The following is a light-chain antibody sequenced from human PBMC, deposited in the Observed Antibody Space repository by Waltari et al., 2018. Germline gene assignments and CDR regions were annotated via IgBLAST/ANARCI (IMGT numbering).Light chain of an antibody. J-gene: IGLJ1*01. Sequence: QSALTQPASVSGSPGQSITISCTGTSSDIGAYNYVSWYQQHPGKAPKLMISDVSKRPSGVSNRFSGSKSGNTASLTISGLQAEDEADYYCTSHASGSTLYVFGTGTRVTVL. V-gene: IGLV2-14*01. CDR3: TSHASGSTLYV. CDR2: DVS. CDR1: SSDIGAYNY.